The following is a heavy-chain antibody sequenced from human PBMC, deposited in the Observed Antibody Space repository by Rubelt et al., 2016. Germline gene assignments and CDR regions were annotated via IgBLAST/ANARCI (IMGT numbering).Heavy chain of an antibody. Sequence: QVQLVQSGAEVKKPGASVKVSCKASGYTFTSYYMHWVRQAPGQGLEWMGIINPSGGSTSYAQKFQGIVAMTRDTSTSTVYMELSSLRSEVTAVYYCARSPRYDFEDNWFDPWGQGTLVTVSS. V-gene: IGHV1-46*01. D-gene: IGHD3-3*01. CDR1: GYTFTSYY. J-gene: IGHJ5*02. CDR2: INPSGGST. CDR3: ARSPRYDFEDNWFDP.